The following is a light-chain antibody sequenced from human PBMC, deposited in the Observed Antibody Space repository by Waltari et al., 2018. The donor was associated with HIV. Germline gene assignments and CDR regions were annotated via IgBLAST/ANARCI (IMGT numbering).Light chain of an antibody. CDR3: AAWDDTLNGVI. J-gene: IGLJ2*01. CDR2: SDA. CDR1: NSNIGGHA. V-gene: IGLV1-44*01. Sequence: SVLTQPPSASGVSEENVTLSCSGGNSNIGGHAVSWYQHLPGTAPKLLVYSDAQTPSALPDRFSGSTSGTSASLAITGLHPDDEAHYYCAAWDDTLNGVIFGGGTKLTV.